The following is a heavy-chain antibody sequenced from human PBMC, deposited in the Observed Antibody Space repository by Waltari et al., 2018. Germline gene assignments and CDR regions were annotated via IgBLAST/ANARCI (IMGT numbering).Heavy chain of an antibody. Sequence: QVQLQQWGAGLLKPSETLSLTCAVYGGSFSGYYWSWIRQPPGKGLEWIGEINHSGSTNDNPSLKSRVTISVDTSKNQFSLKLSSVTAADTAVYYCARLLPYQLLYPHGMDVWGQGTTVTVSS. CDR2: INHSGST. J-gene: IGHJ6*02. D-gene: IGHD2-2*02. CDR1: GGSFSGYY. V-gene: IGHV4-34*01. CDR3: ARLLPYQLLYPHGMDV.